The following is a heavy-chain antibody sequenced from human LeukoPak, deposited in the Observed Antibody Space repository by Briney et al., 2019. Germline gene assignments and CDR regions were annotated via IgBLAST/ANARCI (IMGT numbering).Heavy chain of an antibody. CDR1: GFTFSNYG. J-gene: IGHJ4*02. Sequence: APVKVSFKGSGFTFSNYGISWVGPAPGQGREWMGWISAYNGNTNYAQKLQGRVTMTTDTSTSTAYMELRSLRSDDTAVYYCARDDGDNFDYWGQGTLVTVSS. D-gene: IGHD3-10*01. CDR2: ISAYNGNT. CDR3: ARDDGDNFDY. V-gene: IGHV1-18*01.